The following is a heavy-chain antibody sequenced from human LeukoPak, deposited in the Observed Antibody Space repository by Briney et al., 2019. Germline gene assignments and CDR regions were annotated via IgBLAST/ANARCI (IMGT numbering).Heavy chain of an antibody. D-gene: IGHD2-15*01. V-gene: IGHV4-34*01. Sequence: SETLSLTCAVYGGSFSGYYWSWIRQPPGKGLEWIGEINHSGSTNYNPSLKSRVTISVDTSKNQFSLKLSSVTAADTAVYYCARGRSSSVVVAATRRSWFDPWGQGTLVTVSS. CDR2: INHSGST. CDR3: ARGRSSSVVVAATRRSWFDP. CDR1: GGSFSGYY. J-gene: IGHJ5*02.